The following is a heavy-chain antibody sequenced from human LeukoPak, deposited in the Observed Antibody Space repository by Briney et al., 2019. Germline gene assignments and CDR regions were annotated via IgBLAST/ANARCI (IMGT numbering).Heavy chain of an antibody. CDR3: GEWPDP. D-gene: IGHD3-3*01. Sequence: GASVKVSCKVSGYSLTDFSMHWVRQAPGKGFEWMGGFDAEDGETLYAQKFQGRVTMTEDTSTDTAYMELSSLTFEDTAVYYCGEWPDPWGQGTLVTVSS. CDR2: FDAEDGET. CDR1: GYSLTDFS. J-gene: IGHJ5*02. V-gene: IGHV1-24*01.